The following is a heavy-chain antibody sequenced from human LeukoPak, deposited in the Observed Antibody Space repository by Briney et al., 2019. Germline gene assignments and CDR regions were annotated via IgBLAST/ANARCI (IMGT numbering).Heavy chain of an antibody. CDR3: ARGIKNYDILTGPGKNWFDP. D-gene: IGHD3-9*01. Sequence: NPSQTLSLTCTVSGGSISSGGYYWSWIRQHPGKGLEWIGYIYYSGGTYYNPSLKSRVTISVDTSKNQFSLKLSSVTAADTAVYYCARGIKNYDILTGPGKNWFDPWGQGTLVTVSS. J-gene: IGHJ5*02. V-gene: IGHV4-31*03. CDR1: GGSISSGGYY. CDR2: IYYSGGT.